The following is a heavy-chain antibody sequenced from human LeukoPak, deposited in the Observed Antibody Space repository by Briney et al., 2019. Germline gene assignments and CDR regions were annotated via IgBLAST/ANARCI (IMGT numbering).Heavy chain of an antibody. V-gene: IGHV3-21*01. CDR1: GFTFSSYS. CDR3: ARGMRGDWFDP. D-gene: IGHD3-16*01. J-gene: IGHJ5*02. Sequence: PGGSLRLSCAASGFTFSSYSMNWVRQAPGKGLEWVSSISSSSSYIYYADSVKGRFTISRDNAKNPLYLQMNSLRAEDTAVYYCARGMRGDWFDPWGQGTLVTISS. CDR2: ISSSSSYI.